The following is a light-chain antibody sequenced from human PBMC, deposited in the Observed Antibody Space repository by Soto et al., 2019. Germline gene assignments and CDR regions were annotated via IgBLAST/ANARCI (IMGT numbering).Light chain of an antibody. CDR3: CSCAGSSTFVV. Sequence: QSALTQPASVSGSPGQSITISCTGTSSDVGSYNLVSWYQQHPGKAPKLMIYEGSKRPSGVSNRFSGSKSGNTASLTISGLQAEDEADYSCCSCAGSSTFVVFGGGTKLTVL. CDR1: SSDVGSYNL. V-gene: IGLV2-23*01. CDR2: EGS. J-gene: IGLJ2*01.